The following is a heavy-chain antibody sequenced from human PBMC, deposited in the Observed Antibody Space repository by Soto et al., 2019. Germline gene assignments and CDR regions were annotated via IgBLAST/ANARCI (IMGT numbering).Heavy chain of an antibody. Sequence: SETLSLTCSVSGGSISGSYWSWIRQSPGKGLEWLGYVYYTGSTNYSPSLRSRVSISVDTSKNQFSLKLSSVTAADTAVYYCARTKILWFGSGWFDPWGQGTLVTVSS. J-gene: IGHJ5*02. CDR3: ARTKILWFGSGWFDP. CDR1: GGSISGSY. V-gene: IGHV4-59*08. CDR2: VYYTGST. D-gene: IGHD3-10*01.